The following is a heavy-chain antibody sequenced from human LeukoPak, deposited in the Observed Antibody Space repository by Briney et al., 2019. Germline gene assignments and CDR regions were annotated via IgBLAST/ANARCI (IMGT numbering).Heavy chain of an antibody. CDR2: ISSGSDYT. Sequence: GGSLRLSCAASGFSFSSHGMSWVRQAPWKGPEWVSSISSGSDYTFYADSVKGRFTISRDNSKNTLYLQMNSLRAGDTAIYYCAKIGVIGNWYYDVWGRGTLVTVSS. CDR1: GFSFSSHG. CDR3: AKIGVIGNWYYDV. D-gene: IGHD3-10*01. V-gene: IGHV3-23*01. J-gene: IGHJ2*01.